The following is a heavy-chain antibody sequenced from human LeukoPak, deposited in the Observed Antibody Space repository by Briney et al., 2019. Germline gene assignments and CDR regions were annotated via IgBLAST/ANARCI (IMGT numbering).Heavy chain of an antibody. CDR3: ARDTYYYDSSGYYVYYFDY. V-gene: IGHV3-33*01. Sequence: GRSLRLSCAASGFTFSSYDMHWVRQAPGKGLEWVAVIWYDGSNKYYADSVKGRFTISRDNSKNMLYLQMNSLRAEDTAVYYCARDTYYYDSSGYYVYYFDYWGQGTLVTVSS. CDR2: IWYDGSNK. J-gene: IGHJ4*02. D-gene: IGHD3-22*01. CDR1: GFTFSSYD.